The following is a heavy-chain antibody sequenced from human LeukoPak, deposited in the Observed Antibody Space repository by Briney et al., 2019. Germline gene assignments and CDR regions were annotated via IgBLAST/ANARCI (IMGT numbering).Heavy chain of an antibody. J-gene: IGHJ4*02. D-gene: IGHD5-12*01. CDR2: INPSGGST. V-gene: IGHV1-46*01. CDR1: GYTFTSYY. Sequence: ASVKVSCKASGYTFTSYYMHWVRQAPGQGLEWMGIINPSGGSTNYAQKFQGRVTITADESTSTAYMELSSLRSEDTAVYYCARVGNSGYDWTFDYWGQGTLVTVSS. CDR3: ARVGNSGYDWTFDY.